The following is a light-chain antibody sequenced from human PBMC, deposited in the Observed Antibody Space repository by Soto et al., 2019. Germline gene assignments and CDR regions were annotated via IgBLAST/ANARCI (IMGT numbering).Light chain of an antibody. CDR1: QSVSSSY. CDR3: QQHISWPLT. V-gene: IGKV3-11*01. Sequence: ENVLTQSPGTLSLSPGERATLSCRASQSVSSSYLAWYQQKPGQAPRLLVYDASNRATGIPTRFSGSGSGTDFTLTISNLEPEDFAVYYCQQHISWPLTFGGGTKVDIK. CDR2: DAS. J-gene: IGKJ4*01.